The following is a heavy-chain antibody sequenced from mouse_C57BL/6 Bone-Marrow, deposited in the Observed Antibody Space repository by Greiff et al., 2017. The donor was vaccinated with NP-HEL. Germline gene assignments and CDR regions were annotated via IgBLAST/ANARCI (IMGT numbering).Heavy chain of an antibody. CDR2: INPNNGGT. V-gene: IGHV1-22*01. CDR1: GYTFTDYN. J-gene: IGHJ4*01. CDR3: AREIYYGYGGAMDY. Sequence: VQLKQSGPELVKPGASVKMSCKASGYTFTDYNMHWVKQSHGKSLEWIGYINPNNGGTSYNQKFKGKATLTVNKSSSTAYMELRSLTSEDSAVYYCAREIYYGYGGAMDYWGQGTSVTVSS. D-gene: IGHD2-2*01.